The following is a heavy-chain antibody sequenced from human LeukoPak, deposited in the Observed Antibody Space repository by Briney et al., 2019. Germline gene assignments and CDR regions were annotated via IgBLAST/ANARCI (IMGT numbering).Heavy chain of an antibody. J-gene: IGHJ4*02. CDR3: AREGYYYDSSGYYASLFDY. CDR1: GGSISSGSYY. V-gene: IGHV4-61*02. D-gene: IGHD3-22*01. CDR2: IYTSGST. Sequence: SETLSLTCTVSGGSISSGSYYWSWIRQPAGKGLEWIGRIYTSGSTNYNPSLKSRVTISVDTSKNQFSLKLSSVTAADTAVYYCAREGYYYDSSGYYASLFDYWGQGTLVTVSS.